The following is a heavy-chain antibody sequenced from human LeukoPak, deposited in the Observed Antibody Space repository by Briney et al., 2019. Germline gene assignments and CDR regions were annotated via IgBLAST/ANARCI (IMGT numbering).Heavy chain of an antibody. V-gene: IGHV1-2*02. CDR3: ARGDYYGSPKVVAT. Sequence: ASVKVSCKASGYTFTDYYINWVRQAPGQGLEWIGWINPNSGDTNYAQKFQDRVTMTRDTSISTAYIELNFLRSDDTAVFYCARGDYYGSPKVVATWGQGTLVTVSS. D-gene: IGHD3-10*01. CDR2: INPNSGDT. J-gene: IGHJ5*02. CDR1: GYTFTDYY.